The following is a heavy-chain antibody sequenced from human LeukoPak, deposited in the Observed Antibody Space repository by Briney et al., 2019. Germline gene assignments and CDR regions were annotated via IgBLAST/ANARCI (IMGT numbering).Heavy chain of an antibody. CDR3: AKDRGAYYYGSGIFDY. D-gene: IGHD3-10*01. Sequence: RRSLRLSCAASGFTFDDYAMHWVRQAPGKGLEWVSGISWNSGSIGYADSVKGRFTISRDNAKNSLYLQMNSLRAEDTALYYCAKDRGAYYYGSGIFDYWGQGTLVTVSS. V-gene: IGHV3-9*01. J-gene: IGHJ4*02. CDR2: ISWNSGSI. CDR1: GFTFDDYA.